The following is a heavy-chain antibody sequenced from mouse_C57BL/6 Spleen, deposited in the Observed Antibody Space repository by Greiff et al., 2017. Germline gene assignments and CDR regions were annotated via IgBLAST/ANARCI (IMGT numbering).Heavy chain of an antibody. J-gene: IGHJ4*01. V-gene: IGHV5-17*01. D-gene: IGHD1-1*01. Sequence: EVMLVESGGGLVKPGGSLKLSCAASGFTFSDYGMHWVRQAPEKGLEWVAYNSSGSSTIYYADTVKGRFTISRDNAKNTLFLQMTSLRSEDTAMYYCARPFYYGSVYYAMDYWGQGTSVTVSS. CDR3: ARPFYYGSVYYAMDY. CDR2: NSSGSSTI. CDR1: GFTFSDYG.